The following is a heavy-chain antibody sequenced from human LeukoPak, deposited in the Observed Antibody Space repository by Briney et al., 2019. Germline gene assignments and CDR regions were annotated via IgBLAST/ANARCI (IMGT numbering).Heavy chain of an antibody. J-gene: IGHJ4*02. Sequence: GGSLRLSCAASGFTFSSYAMSWVRQAPGKGLEWVSAISGSGGSTYYADSVKGRFTISRDNFKNTLYLEMNILRAEDTALYYCANGDYDYVWGTLRKWGQGTLVAVSS. V-gene: IGHV3-23*01. CDR2: ISGSGGST. D-gene: IGHD3-16*01. CDR1: GFTFSSYA. CDR3: ANGDYDYVWGTLRK.